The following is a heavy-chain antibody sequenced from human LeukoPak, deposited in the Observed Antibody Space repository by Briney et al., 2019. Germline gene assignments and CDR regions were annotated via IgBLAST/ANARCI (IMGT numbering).Heavy chain of an antibody. J-gene: IGHJ4*02. D-gene: IGHD3-16*02. Sequence: SETLSLTCTVSGGSISSYYWSWIRQPAGKGLEWIRRIYTSGSTNYNPSLKSRVTMSVDTSKNQFSLKLSSVTAADTAVYYCAREIITFGGVIVIPADYFDYWGQGTLVTVSS. V-gene: IGHV4-4*07. CDR3: AREIITFGGVIVIPADYFDY. CDR1: GGSISSYY. CDR2: IYTSGST.